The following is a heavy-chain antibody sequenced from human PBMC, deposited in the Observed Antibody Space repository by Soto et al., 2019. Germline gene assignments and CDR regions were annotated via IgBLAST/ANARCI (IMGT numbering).Heavy chain of an antibody. J-gene: IGHJ4*02. CDR1: GGTFSSYA. Sequence: SVKVSCRASGGTFSSYAISWVRQAPGQGLEWMGGIIPIFGTANYAQKFQGRVTITADKSTSTAYMELSSLRSEDTAVYYCAREEHSSGWAYYFDYWGQGTLVTVSS. CDR3: AREEHSSGWAYYFDY. D-gene: IGHD6-19*01. CDR2: IIPIFGTA. V-gene: IGHV1-69*06.